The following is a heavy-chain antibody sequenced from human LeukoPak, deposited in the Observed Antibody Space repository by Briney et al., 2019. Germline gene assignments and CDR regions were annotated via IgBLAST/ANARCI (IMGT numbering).Heavy chain of an antibody. D-gene: IGHD4-17*01. Sequence: GGSLRLSCVAFGFIFSNYGMSWVRQVPGKGLEWVSSVRVDGHTTFYADSVKGRFTISRDNSKNTLYLQMNSLRAEDTAVYYCVTAPYGDYYYYMDVWGKGTTVTISS. J-gene: IGHJ6*03. CDR2: VRVDGHTT. CDR3: VTAPYGDYYYYMDV. V-gene: IGHV3-23*01. CDR1: GFIFSNYG.